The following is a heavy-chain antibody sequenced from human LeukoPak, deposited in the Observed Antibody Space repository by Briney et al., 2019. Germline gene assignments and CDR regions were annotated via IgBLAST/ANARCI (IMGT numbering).Heavy chain of an antibody. J-gene: IGHJ3*02. D-gene: IGHD3-22*01. CDR3: AASYYDSSGYYRDAFDI. CDR2: IVVGSGNT. V-gene: IGHV1-58*02. CDR1: GLTFSSSI. Sequence: ASVKVSCKASGLTFSSSIMQWVRQARGQRLDWIGWIVVGSGNTNYAQKFQERVTITRDMSTSTAYMELSSLRSEDTAVYYCAASYYDSSGYYRDAFDIWGQGTMVTVSP.